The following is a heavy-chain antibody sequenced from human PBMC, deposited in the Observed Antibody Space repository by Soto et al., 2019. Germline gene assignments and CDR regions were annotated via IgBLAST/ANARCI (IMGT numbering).Heavy chain of an antibody. J-gene: IGHJ5*02. CDR1: GYTFTGYG. Sequence: ASVKVSCKASGYTFTGYGISWVRQAPGQGLEWMGWISAYNGNTNYAQKLQGRVTMTTDTSTSTAYMELRSLRSDDTAVYYCARVEAPYYDFWSGYYNWFDPWGQGTLVTVSS. CDR3: ARVEAPYYDFWSGYYNWFDP. D-gene: IGHD3-3*01. CDR2: ISAYNGNT. V-gene: IGHV1-18*04.